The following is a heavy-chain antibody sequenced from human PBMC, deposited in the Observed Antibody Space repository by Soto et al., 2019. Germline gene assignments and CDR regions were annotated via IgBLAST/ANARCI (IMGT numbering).Heavy chain of an antibody. V-gene: IGHV3-74*01. CDR2: IHTDGTMT. Sequence: EVQLVESGGGLVQPGGSLRLYCEASGINFGGYWMHWVRQAPGEGLVWVSEIHTDGTMTNYADPLKGRFTMSRDNAKGTLYLQMSSLRADDTAVYYCASLSAPVDFWGRGTLVTVSS. J-gene: IGHJ4*02. CDR1: GINFGGYW. CDR3: ASLSAPVDF. D-gene: IGHD6-13*01.